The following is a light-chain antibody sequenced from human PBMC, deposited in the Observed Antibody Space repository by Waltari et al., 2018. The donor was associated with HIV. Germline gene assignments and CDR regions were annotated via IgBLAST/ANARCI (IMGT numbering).Light chain of an antibody. V-gene: IGLV2-14*03. Sequence: QSALTQPASVSGSPGQSITISCTGTSSDVGGYNYVSWYQQHPGKAPKLMLYDVSNRPSGVSNRFSGSKSGNTASLTISGLQAEDEAAYCCSSYTSSNMVFGGGTKLTVL. J-gene: IGLJ3*02. CDR1: SSDVGGYNY. CDR2: DVS. CDR3: SSYTSSNMV.